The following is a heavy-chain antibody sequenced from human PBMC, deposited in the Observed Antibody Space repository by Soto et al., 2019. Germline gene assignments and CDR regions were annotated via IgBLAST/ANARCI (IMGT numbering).Heavy chain of an antibody. CDR2: IYYSGST. V-gene: IGHV4-61*01. D-gene: IGHD3-10*01. CDR3: ARAYYGSGSYYKLFDY. CDR1: GASFSDSNYY. Sequence: SETLSLTCFVSGASFSDSNYYWSWIRQPPGKGLEWIGYIYYSGSTNYNPSLKSRVTISVDTSKNQFSLKLSSVTAADTAVYYCARAYYGSGSYYKLFDYWGQGTLVTVSS. J-gene: IGHJ4*02.